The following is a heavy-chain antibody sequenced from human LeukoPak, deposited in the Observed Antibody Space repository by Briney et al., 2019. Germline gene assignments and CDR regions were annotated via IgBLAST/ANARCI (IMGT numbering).Heavy chain of an antibody. D-gene: IGHD1-26*01. CDR2: MNPNSGNT. CDR1: GYTFTSYD. Sequence: ASVKVSCKASGYTFTSYDINWVRQATGQGLEWMGWMNPNSGNTGYAQKFQGRVTMTRNTSISTAYMELSSLRSEDTAVYYCVKDCRSGSRSKGDCFDYWGQGTLVTVSS. V-gene: IGHV1-8*01. CDR3: VKDCRSGSRSKGDCFDY. J-gene: IGHJ4*02.